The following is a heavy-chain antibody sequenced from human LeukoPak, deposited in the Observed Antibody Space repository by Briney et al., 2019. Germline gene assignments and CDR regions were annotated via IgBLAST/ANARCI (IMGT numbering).Heavy chain of an antibody. D-gene: IGHD2-2*01. Sequence: PGGSLRLSCAASGFTFSSYAMHWVRQAPGKGLERVAVISYDGSNKYYADSVKGRFTISRDNSKNTLYLQMNSLRAEDTAVYYCAREAQDIVVVPAAHPGWFDPWGQGTLVTVSS. J-gene: IGHJ5*02. CDR3: AREAQDIVVVPAAHPGWFDP. V-gene: IGHV3-30*01. CDR2: ISYDGSNK. CDR1: GFTFSSYA.